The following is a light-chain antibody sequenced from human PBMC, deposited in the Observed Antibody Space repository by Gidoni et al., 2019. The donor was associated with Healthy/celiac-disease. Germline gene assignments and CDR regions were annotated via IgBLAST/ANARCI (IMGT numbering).Light chain of an antibody. CDR2: KAS. CDR3: QQYNSYSWT. V-gene: IGKV1-5*03. CDR1: QSISSW. J-gene: IGKJ1*01. Sequence: DIQMTQSPSTLSASVGDRVTITCRASQSISSWLAWYQQKPGKAPKLLIYKASSLESGVPSRFSGSGSGTEFTLTISSLQPDDFATYYCQQYNSYSWTFGQGTKSGNQT.